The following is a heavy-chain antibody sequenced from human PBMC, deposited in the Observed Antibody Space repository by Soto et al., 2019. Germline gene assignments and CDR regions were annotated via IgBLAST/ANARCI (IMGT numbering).Heavy chain of an antibody. CDR1: GFTFSSYG. J-gene: IGHJ4*02. Sequence: PGGSLRLSCAASGFTFSSYGMHWVRQAPGKGLEWVAVISYDGSNKYYADSVKGRFTISRDNSKNTLYLQMNSLRAEDTAVYYCAKDRGGYDLSSAFDYWGQGTLVTVSS. CDR3: AKDRGGYDLSSAFDY. V-gene: IGHV3-30*18. CDR2: ISYDGSNK. D-gene: IGHD5-12*01.